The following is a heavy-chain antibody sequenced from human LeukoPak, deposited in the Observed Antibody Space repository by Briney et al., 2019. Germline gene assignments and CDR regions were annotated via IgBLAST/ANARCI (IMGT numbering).Heavy chain of an antibody. J-gene: IGHJ4*02. CDR1: GFTFSSYG. CDR3: ARAGGVYYDSSGYYGY. V-gene: IGHV3-30*03. Sequence: PGGSLRLSCAASGFTFSSYGMHWVRQAPGKGLEWVAVISYDGSNKYYADSVKGRFTISRDNSKNTLYLQMNSLRAEDTAVYYCARAGGVYYDSSGYYGYWGQGTLVTVSS. CDR2: ISYDGSNK. D-gene: IGHD3-22*01.